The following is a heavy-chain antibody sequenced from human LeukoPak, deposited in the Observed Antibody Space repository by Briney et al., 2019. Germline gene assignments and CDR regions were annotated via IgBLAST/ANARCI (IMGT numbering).Heavy chain of an antibody. CDR2: LRGNDET. Sequence: GGSLRLSCVASGISFRNYAMSWVRQAPARGPEWVSSLRGNDETFYADSVKGRFTLSRDDSRNTVYLQLNNLRVEDTAIYYCARASWVSDPDAVRWGQGTQVTVSS. CDR3: ARASWVSDPDAVR. J-gene: IGHJ4*02. D-gene: IGHD3-10*01. V-gene: IGHV3-23*01. CDR1: GISFRNYA.